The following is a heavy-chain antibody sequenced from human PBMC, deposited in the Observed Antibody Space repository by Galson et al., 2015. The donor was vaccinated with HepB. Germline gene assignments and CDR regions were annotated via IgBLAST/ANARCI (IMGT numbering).Heavy chain of an antibody. CDR1: GYTFTSYD. CDR2: MNPNSGNT. CDR3: ARGRITMIAMAT. D-gene: IGHD3-22*01. Sequence: SVKVSCKASGYTFTSYDINWVRQATGQGLEWMGWMNPNSGNTGYAQKFQGRVTMTRNTSISTAYMELSSLRSEDTAVYYCARGRITMIAMATWGQGTLVTVSS. J-gene: IGHJ5*02. V-gene: IGHV1-8*01.